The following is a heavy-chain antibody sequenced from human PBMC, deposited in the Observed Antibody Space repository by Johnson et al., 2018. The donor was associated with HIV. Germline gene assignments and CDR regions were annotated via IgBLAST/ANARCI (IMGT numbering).Heavy chain of an antibody. CDR3: ARGRPRWEPLWGGAFDF. D-gene: IGHD1-26*01. Sequence: VQLVESGGGLVQPGGSLRLSCAASGFTFSSYWMSWVRQAPGKGLEWVANIKQDGSEKYYVDSVKGRFTISRDNAKNSLYLQMNSLRAEDTAVYYCARGRPRWEPLWGGAFDFWGQGTMVTVSS. CDR2: IKQDGSEK. V-gene: IGHV3-7*02. J-gene: IGHJ3*01. CDR1: GFTFSSYW.